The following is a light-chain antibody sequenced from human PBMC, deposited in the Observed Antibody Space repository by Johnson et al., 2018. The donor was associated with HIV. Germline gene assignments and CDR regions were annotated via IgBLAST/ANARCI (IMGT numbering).Light chain of an antibody. V-gene: IGLV1-51*01. Sequence: SVLTQPPSVSAAPGQKVTISCSGSSSNIGDNHVSWYQQLPGTAPKLLIYDNNKRPSGIPDRFSGSKSGTSASLAISGLQAEDEADYYCAAWDDSLNGRYVFGTGTKVTVL. J-gene: IGLJ1*01. CDR3: AAWDDSLNGRYV. CDR2: DNN. CDR1: SSNIGDNH.